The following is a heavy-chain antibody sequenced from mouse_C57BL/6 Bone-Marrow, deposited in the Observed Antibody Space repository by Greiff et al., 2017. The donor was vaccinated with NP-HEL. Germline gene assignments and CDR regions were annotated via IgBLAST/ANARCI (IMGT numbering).Heavy chain of an antibody. V-gene: IGHV14-3*01. CDR2: IDPANGHT. CDR1: GFNIKNTY. J-gene: IGHJ3*01. Sequence: VQLQQSVAELVRPGASVKLSCTASGFNIKNTYMHWVKQRPEQGLEWIGRIDPANGHTKYAPKFQGKATITADTSSNTAYLQLSSLTSEDTAIYYCASSYYYGSSYVPFAYWGQGTLVTVSA. CDR3: ASSYYYGSSYVPFAY. D-gene: IGHD1-1*01.